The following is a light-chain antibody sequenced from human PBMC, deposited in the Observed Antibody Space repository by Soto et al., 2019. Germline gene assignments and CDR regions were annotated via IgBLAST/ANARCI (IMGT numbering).Light chain of an antibody. Sequence: EIVLTQSPGTLSLSPGERATLSCRASQSVSSRYLAWYQQKPGQAPRLLIYGAYSRATGIPDRFSGSGSGTDFTLTIIRLEPEEFAVYYCQQYGSSPPYTFGQGTKLEIK. CDR3: QQYGSSPPYT. J-gene: IGKJ2*01. V-gene: IGKV3-20*01. CDR1: QSVSSRY. CDR2: GAY.